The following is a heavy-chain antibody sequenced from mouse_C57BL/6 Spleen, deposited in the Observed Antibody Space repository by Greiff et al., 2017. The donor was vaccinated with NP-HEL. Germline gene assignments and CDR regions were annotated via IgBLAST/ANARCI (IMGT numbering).Heavy chain of an antibody. CDR1: GYTFTEYT. Sequence: QVQLQQSGAELVKPGASVKLSCKASGYTFTEYTIHWVKQRSGQGLEWIGWFYPGRGSIKYNEKFKDKATLTADKSSRTVYMEVSRLASDESAVYSCARHDDSSGPFDYRGEGITRTVAS. CDR2: FYPGRGSI. J-gene: IGHJ2*01. V-gene: IGHV1-62-2*01. D-gene: IGHD3-2*02. CDR3: ARHDDSSGPFDY.